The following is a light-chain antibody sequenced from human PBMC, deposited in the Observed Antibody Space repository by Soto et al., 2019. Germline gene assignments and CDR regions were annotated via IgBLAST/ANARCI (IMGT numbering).Light chain of an antibody. CDR2: GAS. Sequence: IVLTQAPSTLTLSPVARATLSCRARQGVSNNYLAWYQQKPGHAPRLLIYGASNMATGIPDRFSGSGSGTDFTLTISRLEPEDFAVYYCQQYDSSGTFGQGTKVDIK. CDR3: QQYDSSGT. CDR1: QGVSNNY. J-gene: IGKJ1*01. V-gene: IGKV3-20*01.